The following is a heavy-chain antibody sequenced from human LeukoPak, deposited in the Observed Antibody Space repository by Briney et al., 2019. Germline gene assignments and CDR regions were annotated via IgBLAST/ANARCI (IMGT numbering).Heavy chain of an antibody. D-gene: IGHD6-19*01. CDR1: GYTLTELS. CDR2: FDPEDGET. V-gene: IGHV1-24*01. CDR3: ATEASSGWGLPFDY. Sequence: ASVKVSCKVSGYTLTELSMHWVRQAPGKGLEWMGGFDPEDGETIYAQKFQGGVTMTEDTSTDTAYMELSSLRSEDTAVYYCATEASSGWGLPFDYWGQGTLVTVSS. J-gene: IGHJ4*02.